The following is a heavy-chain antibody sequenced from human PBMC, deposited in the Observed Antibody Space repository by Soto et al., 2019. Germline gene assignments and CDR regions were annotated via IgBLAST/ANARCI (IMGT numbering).Heavy chain of an antibody. D-gene: IGHD4-17*01. Sequence: QVQLVQSGAEVKKPGASVKVSCKASGYTFTNYDINWVRQATGQGLEWMGWMNPKSGNTGCAQQFQGRVTMTRSTSITTAYMELSSLRSEDTAVYYCVRVYGEIDYWGQGTLVTVSS. CDR3: VRVYGEIDY. V-gene: IGHV1-8*01. CDR1: GYTFTNYD. CDR2: MNPKSGNT. J-gene: IGHJ4*02.